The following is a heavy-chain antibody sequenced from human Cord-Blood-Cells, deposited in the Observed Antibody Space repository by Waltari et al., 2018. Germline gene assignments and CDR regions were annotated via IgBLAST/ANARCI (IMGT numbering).Heavy chain of an antibody. D-gene: IGHD6-13*01. J-gene: IGHJ3*02. CDR3: AASIAAAGDAFDI. V-gene: IGHV1-2*04. Sequence: QVQLVQSGAEVKKPGASVKVSCKASGYTFTGYYIHWVRLAPGQGLEWMGWINPNSGGTNYAQKFQGWVTMTRDTSISTAYMELSRLRSDDTAVYYCAASIAAAGDAFDIWGQGTMVTVSS. CDR1: GYTFTGYY. CDR2: INPNSGGT.